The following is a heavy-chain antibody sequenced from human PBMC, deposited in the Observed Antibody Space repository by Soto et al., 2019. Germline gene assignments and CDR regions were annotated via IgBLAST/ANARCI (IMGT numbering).Heavy chain of an antibody. V-gene: IGHV1-24*01. CDR2: FDPEDGET. D-gene: IGHD2-2*01. CDR3: ATVGTVVVPAAANFDY. CDR1: GYTLTELS. J-gene: IGHJ4*02. Sequence: QVQLVQSGAEVKKPGASVKVSCKVSGYTLTELSMHWVRQAPGKGLEWMGGFDPEDGETIYAQKFQGRVTMTEDTSIDTAYMELSSLRSEDTAVYYCATVGTVVVPAAANFDYWGQGTLVTVSS.